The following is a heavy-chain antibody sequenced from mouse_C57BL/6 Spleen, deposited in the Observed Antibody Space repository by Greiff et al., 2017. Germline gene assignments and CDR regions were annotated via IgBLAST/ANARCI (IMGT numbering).Heavy chain of an antibody. CDR3: ARHYDGSSYWYFDV. Sequence: VQLQQSGAELARPGASVKMSCKASGYTFTSYTMHWVKQRPGQGLEWIGYINPSSGYTKYNQKFKDKATLTADKSSSTAYMQLSSLTSEDSAVYYCARHYDGSSYWYFDVWGTGTTVTVSS. CDR2: INPSSGYT. CDR1: GYTFTSYT. V-gene: IGHV1-4*01. J-gene: IGHJ1*03. D-gene: IGHD1-1*01.